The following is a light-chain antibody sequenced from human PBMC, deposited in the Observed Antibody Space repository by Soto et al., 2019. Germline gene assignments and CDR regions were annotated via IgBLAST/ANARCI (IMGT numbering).Light chain of an antibody. CDR3: QQYDKSLPPVT. V-gene: IGKV3-15*01. J-gene: IGKJ4*01. Sequence: IILTQSPAIVSVSPGERATLSCRASRSVRTNLAWYQHKHGQAPRLLIYGASTRVTDIPARFSGSGSGTDFTLTINYLKSEDFGVYYCQQYDKSLPPVTFGGGTKVEI. CDR1: RSVRTN. CDR2: GAS.